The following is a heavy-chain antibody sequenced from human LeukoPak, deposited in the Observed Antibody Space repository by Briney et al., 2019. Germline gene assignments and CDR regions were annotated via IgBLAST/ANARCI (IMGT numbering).Heavy chain of an antibody. CDR1: GGSINSYY. Sequence: SETPSLPCTVSGGSINSYYWSWIRQPAGKGLEWIGRIYSSGSTNYNPSLKSRVSMSVDTSKNQFSLKLTSVTAADTAVYYCARGGKATVVTMWGQGILVTVSS. V-gene: IGHV4-4*07. D-gene: IGHD4-23*01. CDR2: IYSSGST. J-gene: IGHJ4*02. CDR3: ARGGKATVVTM.